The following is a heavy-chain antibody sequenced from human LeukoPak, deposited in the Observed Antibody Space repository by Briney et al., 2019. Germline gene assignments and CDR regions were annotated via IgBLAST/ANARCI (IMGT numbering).Heavy chain of an antibody. CDR1: GFTVSSNY. V-gene: IGHV3-23*01. J-gene: IGHJ5*02. D-gene: IGHD3-3*01. CDR3: AKSYDTSTSPDH. CDR2: ISHSDDST. Sequence: GGSLRLSCAASGFTVSSNYMSWVRQTPGKGLEWISSISHSDDSTYYADSVKGRFTISRDNSKDTVYLQMNSLRVDDTALYHCAKSYDTSTSPDHWGQGILVSVSS.